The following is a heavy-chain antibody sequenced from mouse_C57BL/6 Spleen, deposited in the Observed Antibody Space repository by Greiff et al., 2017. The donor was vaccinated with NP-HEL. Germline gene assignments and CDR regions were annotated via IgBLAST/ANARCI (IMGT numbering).Heavy chain of an antibody. CDR2: ISSGSSTI. CDR1: GFTFSDYG. J-gene: IGHJ3*01. Sequence: EVKLVESGGGLVKPGGSLKLSCAASGFTFSDYGMHWVRQAPEKGLEWVAYISSGSSTIYYADTVKGRFTISRDNAKNTLFLQMTSLRSEDTAMYYCARPYYGSSSWFAYWGQGTLVTVS. D-gene: IGHD1-1*01. V-gene: IGHV5-17*01. CDR3: ARPYYGSSSWFAY.